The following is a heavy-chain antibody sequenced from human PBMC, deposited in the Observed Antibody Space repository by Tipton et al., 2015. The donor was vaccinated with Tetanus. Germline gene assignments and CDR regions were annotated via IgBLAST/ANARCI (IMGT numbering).Heavy chain of an antibody. J-gene: IGHJ4*02. CDR3: ARQEPPRRFFYDSSGSSD. Sequence: TLSLTCSVSGGSVRSGDYQWNWIRQPPGKGLEWIGHIFYTGSSHYNPSFESRVTISVDTSKNQFSLNLSSVTAADTAVYFCARQEPPRRFFYDSSGSSDWGQGILVTVSS. D-gene: IGHD3-22*01. CDR2: IFYTGSS. V-gene: IGHV4-61*08. CDR1: GGSVRSGDYQ.